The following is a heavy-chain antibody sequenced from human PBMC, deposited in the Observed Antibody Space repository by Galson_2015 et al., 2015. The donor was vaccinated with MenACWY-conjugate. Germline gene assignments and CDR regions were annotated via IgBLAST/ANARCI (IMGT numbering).Heavy chain of an antibody. V-gene: IGHV4-59*12. CDR2: IYYSGST. CDR1: GGSISSYY. Sequence: SETLSLTCAVSGGSISSYYWSWIRQPTGKGLEWIGYIYYSGSTNYNPSLKSRVTISVDTSKNQFSLKLSSVTAADTAVYYCARGLLAGFDYWGQGTLVTVSS. CDR3: ARGLLAGFDY. J-gene: IGHJ4*02. D-gene: IGHD6-19*01.